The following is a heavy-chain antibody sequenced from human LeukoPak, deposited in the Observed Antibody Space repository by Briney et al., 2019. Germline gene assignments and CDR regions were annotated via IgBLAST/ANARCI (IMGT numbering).Heavy chain of an antibody. CDR1: GFTFSSYA. D-gene: IGHD3-16*01. V-gene: IGHV3-30-3*01. CDR3: AKGPYPIMFDY. J-gene: IGHJ4*02. Sequence: GRSLRLSCAASGFTFSSYAMHWVRQAPGKGLEWVAVISYDGSNKYYADSVKGRFTISRDNSKNTLYLQMNSLRAEDTAVYYCAKGPYPIMFDYWGQGTLVTVSS. CDR2: ISYDGSNK.